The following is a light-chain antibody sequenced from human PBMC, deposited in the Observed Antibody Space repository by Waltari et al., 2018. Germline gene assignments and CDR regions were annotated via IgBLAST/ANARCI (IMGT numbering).Light chain of an antibody. Sequence: DIVMTQSPLSLSVSPGEPASFTCRSSQSLLHKNGNNDMGWYLQRPGQSPQVLIYMGSHRAPGVPDRFSGTGSGTDFTLIISRVEAEDAGLYYCMQTLQTPNTFGQGTKLEIK. J-gene: IGKJ2*01. CDR2: MGS. CDR3: MQTLQTPNT. CDR1: QSLLHKNGNND. V-gene: IGKV2-28*01.